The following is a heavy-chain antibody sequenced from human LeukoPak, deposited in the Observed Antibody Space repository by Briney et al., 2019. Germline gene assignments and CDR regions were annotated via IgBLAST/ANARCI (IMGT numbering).Heavy chain of an antibody. D-gene: IGHD1-7*01. V-gene: IGHV3-48*04. J-gene: IGHJ4*02. Sequence: PEGSLRLSCAASGFVFSIYSMNWVRQAPGRGLEWLSYIGSSGTTTYYADSVKGRFTISRDNAKNLLFLQMNSLRAEDTAVYYCARMNYVSTGWGAPFDNWGQGTLVTVSS. CDR2: IGSSGTTT. CDR1: GFVFSIYS. CDR3: ARMNYVSTGWGAPFDN.